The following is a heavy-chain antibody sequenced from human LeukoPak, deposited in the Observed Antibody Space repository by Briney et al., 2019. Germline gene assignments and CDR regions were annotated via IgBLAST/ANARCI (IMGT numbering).Heavy chain of an antibody. CDR1: GFTFSSYE. D-gene: IGHD4-23*01. Sequence: LRLSCAASGFTFSSYEMNWVRQAPGKGLEWIGYVYYSGNTNYNPSLKSRVTMSVDTSKNQFSLKLRSVTAADTAVYYCARHQRGNSDAFDIWGQGTMVTVSS. CDR2: VYYSGNT. CDR3: ARHQRGNSDAFDI. J-gene: IGHJ3*02. V-gene: IGHV4-59*01.